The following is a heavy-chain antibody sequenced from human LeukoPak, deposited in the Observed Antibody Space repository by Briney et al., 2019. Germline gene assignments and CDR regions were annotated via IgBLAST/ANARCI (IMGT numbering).Heavy chain of an antibody. Sequence: GASVKVSCKSPGYTSADFYMHWVRQAPGQGLEWMGWIDPNSGGTDYEQRFLGRVTMTRDTSISTAYMALSGLTSDDTAVYYCARGINWFDSWGQGTLVTVSS. J-gene: IGHJ5*01. D-gene: IGHD3-10*01. CDR3: ARGINWFDS. CDR1: GYTSADFY. CDR2: IDPNSGGT. V-gene: IGHV1-2*02.